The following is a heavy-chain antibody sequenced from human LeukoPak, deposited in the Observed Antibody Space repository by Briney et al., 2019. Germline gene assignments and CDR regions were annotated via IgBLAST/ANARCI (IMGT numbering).Heavy chain of an antibody. D-gene: IGHD6-13*01. J-gene: IGHJ4*02. CDR1: RFTFSTFW. CDR2: ITGDGSKK. CDR3: APAPAAADSH. Sequence: GGSLRLSCAASRFTFSTFWMTWVRQAPGKGLEWVANITGDGSKKTYVDSVKGRFTISRDNAKNSLYLQMTSLRAEDTAVYYCAPAPAAADSHWGQGTLVAVSS. V-gene: IGHV3-7*01.